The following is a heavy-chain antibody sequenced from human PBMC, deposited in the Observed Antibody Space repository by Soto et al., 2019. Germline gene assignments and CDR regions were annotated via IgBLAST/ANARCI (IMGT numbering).Heavy chain of an antibody. CDR1: GFTFSSYA. J-gene: IGHJ5*02. D-gene: IGHD3-16*02. CDR3: AKGHYDYMWGSYRLLVH. V-gene: IGHV3-23*01. Sequence: EVQLLESGGGLVQPGGSLRLSCAASGFTFSSYAMSWVRQAPGKGLEWVSAISGSGGSTYYADSVKGRFTISRDNSKNTLKMKMNSLRAEDTAVYYCAKGHYDYMWGSYRLLVHWGQGTLVTVSS. CDR2: ISGSGGST.